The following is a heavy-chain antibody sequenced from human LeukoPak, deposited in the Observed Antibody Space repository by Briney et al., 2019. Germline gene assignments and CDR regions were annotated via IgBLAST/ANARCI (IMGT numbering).Heavy chain of an antibody. V-gene: IGHV3-11*01. Sequence: PGGSLRLSCAASGFSFSDHYMSWIRQAPGKGLEWVSYITPSGSTTDYADSVKGRFTISRDNAKDSLYLQLNSLRAEDTAVYYCARDRRVVGATIWFYFDYWGQGTLVTVSS. CDR1: GFSFSDHY. J-gene: IGHJ4*02. CDR3: ARDRRVVGATIWFYFDY. D-gene: IGHD1-26*01. CDR2: ITPSGSTT.